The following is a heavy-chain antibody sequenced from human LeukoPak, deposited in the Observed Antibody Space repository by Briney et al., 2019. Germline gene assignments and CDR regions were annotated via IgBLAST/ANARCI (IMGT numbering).Heavy chain of an antibody. Sequence: GGSLRLSCAASGFTFSSYSMNWVRQAPGKGLEWVSSISSSSSYIYYADSVKGRFTISRDNAKNSLYLQMNSLRAEDTAVYYCARGAKIFMGAAYYFDYWGQGTLVTVSS. D-gene: IGHD2-15*01. CDR1: GFTFSSYS. V-gene: IGHV3-21*01. J-gene: IGHJ4*02. CDR2: ISSSSSYI. CDR3: ARGAKIFMGAAYYFDY.